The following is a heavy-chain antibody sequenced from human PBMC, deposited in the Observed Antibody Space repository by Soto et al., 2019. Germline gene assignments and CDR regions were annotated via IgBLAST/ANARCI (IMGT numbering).Heavy chain of an antibody. CDR3: AVGGNYLSMDV. Sequence: QVQLVQSGAEVKKPGASVKVSCKASGYTFTSYYMHWVRLAPGQGLEWMGIINPDGGGTSYAQQFQGRVIMTRDTSTSTVYMELSSLRAEDPAVYYCAVGGNYLSMDVWGQGTTVTGSS. J-gene: IGHJ6*02. CDR1: GYTFTSYY. CDR2: INPDGGGT. V-gene: IGHV1-46*01. D-gene: IGHD4-4*01.